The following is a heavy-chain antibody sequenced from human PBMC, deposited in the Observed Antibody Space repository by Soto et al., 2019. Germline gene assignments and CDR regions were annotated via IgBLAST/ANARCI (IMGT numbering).Heavy chain of an antibody. CDR3: AKDRLIRAVYYYSVMAV. V-gene: IGHV3-30*18. J-gene: IGHJ6*02. CDR1: GFTFSSYG. CDR2: ISYDGSNK. D-gene: IGHD6-25*01. Sequence: GGSLRLSCAAAGFTFSSYGMHWVRQAPGKGLEWVAVISYDGSNKYYADSVKGRFTISRDNSKNTLYLQVNSLRAEDTAAYYCAKDRLIRAVYYYSVMAVGAQGTTVPVSS.